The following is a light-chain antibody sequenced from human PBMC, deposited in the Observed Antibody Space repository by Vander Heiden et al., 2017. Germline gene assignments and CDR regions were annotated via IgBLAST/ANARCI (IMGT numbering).Light chain of an antibody. Sequence: EIVLTQSPGTLSFSPGERATLSCRASQSVSSSYLAWYQQKPGQAPRLLIYGASSRATGIPDSFSGSGSGTDFTLTISRLGPEDFAVYYFQQYGSSPWTFGQGTKVEIK. J-gene: IGKJ1*01. CDR1: QSVSSSY. CDR3: QQYGSSPWT. V-gene: IGKV3-20*01. CDR2: GAS.